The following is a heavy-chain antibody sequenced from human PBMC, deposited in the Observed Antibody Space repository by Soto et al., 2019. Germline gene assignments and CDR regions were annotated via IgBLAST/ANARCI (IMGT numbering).Heavy chain of an antibody. Sequence: SVKVSCKASGGTFSSYAISWVRQAPGQGLEWMGGIIPIFGTANYAQKFQGRVTITADESTSTAYMELSSLRSEDTAVYYCARVYCGGDCYSDYYYGMDVWGQGTTVTVSS. CDR3: ARVYCGGDCYSDYYYGMDV. J-gene: IGHJ6*02. CDR2: IIPIFGTA. CDR1: GGTFSSYA. D-gene: IGHD2-21*02. V-gene: IGHV1-69*13.